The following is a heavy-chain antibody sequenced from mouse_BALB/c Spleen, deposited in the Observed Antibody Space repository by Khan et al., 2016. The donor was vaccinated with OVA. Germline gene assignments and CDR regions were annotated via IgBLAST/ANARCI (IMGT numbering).Heavy chain of an antibody. D-gene: IGHD1-1*01. V-gene: IGHV1S34*01. CDR2: ISCYNGST. CDR1: GYSFTGYY. CDR3: SRGYYDGRNSFAY. J-gene: IGHJ3*01. Sequence: LVKTGASVKISCKASGYSFTGYYMHWVKQSHGKSLEWIGYISCYNGSTTYNQKFKGKATFTVDTSYSTVYMQFTSLTSEDSAVYVCSRGYYDGRNSFAYWGQGTLVTVSA.